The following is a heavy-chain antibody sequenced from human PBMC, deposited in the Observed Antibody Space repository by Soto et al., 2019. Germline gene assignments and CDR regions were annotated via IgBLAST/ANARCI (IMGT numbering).Heavy chain of an antibody. V-gene: IGHV3-23*01. D-gene: IGHD3-22*01. CDR3: AKDLYYYESSGYSAQSAGLH. J-gene: IGHJ4*02. CDR1: GFTFSSYA. Sequence: EVQLLESGGGLVQPGGSLRLSCAASGFTFSSYAMSWVRQAPGKGLEWVSGISGSGGSTYYADSVKGRFSISRDNSKNTLYLQMNSLRAEDTAVYYCAKDLYYYESSGYSAQSAGLHWGQGTLVTVSS. CDR2: ISGSGGST.